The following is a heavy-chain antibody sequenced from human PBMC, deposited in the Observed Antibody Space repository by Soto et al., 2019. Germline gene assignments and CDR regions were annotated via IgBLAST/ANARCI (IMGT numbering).Heavy chain of an antibody. CDR2: ITYHGSLQ. D-gene: IGHD5-18*01. V-gene: IGHV3-30*03. CDR3: DTAPVGVTFYAALAVRRHGTLVTDS. Sequence: PGGSLRLSCQASGFNFDNYGMHWVRQAPGSRVGGVAVITYHGSLQYYADYVKGRSTIARHNSINTPSMHLTPLQPEDMAVYHCDTAPVGVTFYAALAVRRHGTLVTDS. CDR1: GFNFDNYG. J-gene: IGHJ5*01.